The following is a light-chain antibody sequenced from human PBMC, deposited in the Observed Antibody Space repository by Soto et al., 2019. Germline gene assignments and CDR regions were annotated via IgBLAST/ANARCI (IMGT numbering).Light chain of an antibody. CDR1: QIISKH. Sequence: IQTTQSPSSLSASVLDSVIITCRASQIISKHLNWYQQKPGKATKLMIFAASSLQSGVPSRFSGSRSGPDFTLTISSLQPEDFATYYCQQSYSSPPTFGQGTKVDIK. J-gene: IGKJ1*01. V-gene: IGKV1-39*01. CDR3: QQSYSSPPT. CDR2: AAS.